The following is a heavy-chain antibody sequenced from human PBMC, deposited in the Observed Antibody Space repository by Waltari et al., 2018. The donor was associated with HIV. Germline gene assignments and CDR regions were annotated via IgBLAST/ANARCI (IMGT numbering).Heavy chain of an antibody. CDR3: ARRQQLTG. Sequence: EVRLVEAGGGLVQPGGPMRLSCAAPGFTFRRSWMPWVRQARGKGLEWVANIKEDGSEIHYVDSVKGRFTISRDNAKNSLYLQMNSLRAEDTAVYYCARRQQLTGWGQGTLVTVSS. D-gene: IGHD6-13*01. J-gene: IGHJ4*02. V-gene: IGHV3-7*01. CDR1: GFTFRRSW. CDR2: IKEDGSEI.